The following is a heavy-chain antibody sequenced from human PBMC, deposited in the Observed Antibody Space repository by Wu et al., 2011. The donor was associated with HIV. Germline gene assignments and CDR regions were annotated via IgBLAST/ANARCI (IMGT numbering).Heavy chain of an antibody. CDR1: GYTFSSHY. V-gene: IGHV1-46*01. J-gene: IGHJ4*02. CDR2: LNPDGGNA. Sequence: QVQLVQSGAEVKKPGASLRVSCTSSGYTFSSHYIHWVRQAPGQGLEWMGVLNPDGGNAIYAKKFQGRVTMTRDTSTNTVHVELRSLRSDDTAVYYCARDAGPRGLGDYWGQGTLVTVSS. CDR3: ARDAGPRGLGDY. D-gene: IGHD3-16*01.